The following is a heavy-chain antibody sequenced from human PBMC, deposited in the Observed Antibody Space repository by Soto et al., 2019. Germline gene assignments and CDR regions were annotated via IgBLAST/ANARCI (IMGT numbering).Heavy chain of an antibody. CDR3: ARVYCSGGSCYSIDY. CDR1: GYTFTSYY. Sequence: QVQLVQSEAEVKKPGASVKVSCKASGYTFTSYYMHWVRQAPGQGLEWMGIINPSGSTSYAQKFQGRVTMTRDTSTSTVYMELSSLRSEDTAVYYCARVYCSGGSCYSIDYWGQGTLVTVSS. CDR2: INPSGST. J-gene: IGHJ4*02. V-gene: IGHV1-46*03. D-gene: IGHD2-15*01.